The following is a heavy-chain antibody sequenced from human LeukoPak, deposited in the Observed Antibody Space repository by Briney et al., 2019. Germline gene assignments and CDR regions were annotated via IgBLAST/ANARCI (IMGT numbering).Heavy chain of an antibody. CDR2: IIGSGRTT. CDR3: VREGRGIVGASAY. D-gene: IGHD1-26*01. J-gene: IGHJ4*02. CDR1: GFTFSSLA. Sequence: GGSLRLSCAASGFTFSSLAMHWVRQAPGKGLEWVASIIGSGRTTKYADAVKGRFTISRDNSKNSLYLQMSSLIVDDTAVYYCVREGRGIVGASAYWGRGTLVAVSS. V-gene: IGHV3-23*01.